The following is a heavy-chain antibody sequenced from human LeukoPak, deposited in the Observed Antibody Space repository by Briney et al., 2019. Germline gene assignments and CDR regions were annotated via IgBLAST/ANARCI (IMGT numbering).Heavy chain of an antibody. Sequence: SETLSLTRTVSGGSISSYYWRWIRQPAGKAREWIGRIYTSGSTNDNPSLKSRVTMSVDTSKNQSALKLSSLTAADTAVYYCARVGERYRCYFDYWGQGTLVTVSS. CDR1: GGSISSYY. J-gene: IGHJ4*02. D-gene: IGHD2-21*01. CDR3: ARVGERYRCYFDY. V-gene: IGHV4-4*07. CDR2: IYTSGST.